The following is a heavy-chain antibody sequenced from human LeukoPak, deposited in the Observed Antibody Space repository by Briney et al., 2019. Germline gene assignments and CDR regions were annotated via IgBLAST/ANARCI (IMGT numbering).Heavy chain of an antibody. CDR2: IRYDGSNN. V-gene: IGHV3-30*02. J-gene: IGHJ4*02. CDR3: AKIFLGGFFDS. CDR1: GFNFYNYG. D-gene: IGHD3-16*01. Sequence: GGSLRLSCAASGFNFYNYGMHWVRQAPGKGLEWVAFIRYDGSNNYYIDSVKGRFTISRDNSKNTVYLQMNSLRTEDTAMYYCAKIFLGGFFDSWGQGTLVTVSS.